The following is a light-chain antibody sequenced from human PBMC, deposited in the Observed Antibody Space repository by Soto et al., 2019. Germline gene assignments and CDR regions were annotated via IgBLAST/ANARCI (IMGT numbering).Light chain of an antibody. Sequence: EIVLTQSPATLSLSPGERATLSCRASPSVSSYLAWYQQKPCKAPRLLIYDSSNRSTGIPARFSGSGSGTDVTHTISTLAPDDFAVYYCQQRDYCPPLYAFGQVTKLEIK. CDR1: PSVSSY. V-gene: IGKV3-11*01. CDR3: QQRDYCPPLYA. CDR2: DSS. J-gene: IGKJ2*01.